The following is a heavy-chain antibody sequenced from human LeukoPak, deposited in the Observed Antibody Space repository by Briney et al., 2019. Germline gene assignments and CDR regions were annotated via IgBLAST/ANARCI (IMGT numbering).Heavy chain of an antibody. CDR2: ISGGGGST. V-gene: IGHV3-23*01. CDR3: AKGMIYCSGGSCYLGTFDI. J-gene: IGHJ3*02. Sequence: GGSLRLSCAASRFTFSSYVMSWVRQGPVKGLEWVSGISGGGGSTYYADSVKGRFTISRDNSKNTMYLQMSSLRAEDTAEYFCAKGMIYCSGGSCYLGTFDIWGQGTMVTVSS. D-gene: IGHD2-15*01. CDR1: RFTFSSYV.